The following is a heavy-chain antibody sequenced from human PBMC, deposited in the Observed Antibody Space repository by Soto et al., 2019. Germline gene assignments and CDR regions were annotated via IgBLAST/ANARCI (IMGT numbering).Heavy chain of an antibody. V-gene: IGHV5-51*01. D-gene: IGHD2-15*01. CDR1: GYSFSNYW. CDR3: ARRHSLYQNSVPSDHFDY. CDR2: IYPGDSDT. J-gene: IGHJ4*02. Sequence: GESLKISCKGSGYSFSNYWIAWVRQMPGKGLEWMGIIYPGDSDTTYSPSFQGQVSISADKSIGTAYLQWSTLKASDTAMYYCARRHSLYQNSVPSDHFDYWGQGTLVTVSS.